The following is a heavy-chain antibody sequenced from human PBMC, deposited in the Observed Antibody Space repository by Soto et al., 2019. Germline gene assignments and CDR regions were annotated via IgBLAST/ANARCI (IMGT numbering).Heavy chain of an antibody. D-gene: IGHD6-19*01. CDR2: IYYSGST. J-gene: IGHJ3*01. CDR1: GGSISSHY. CDR3: ARVHSGWYAVV. V-gene: IGHV4-59*11. Sequence: SETLSLTCSVSGGSISSHYWSWIRQPPGKGLEWIGYIYYSGSTNYNPSLKSRVTISVDTSRNQFSLTLSSMTAADTAVYYCARVHSGWYAVVWGQGTMVTVSS.